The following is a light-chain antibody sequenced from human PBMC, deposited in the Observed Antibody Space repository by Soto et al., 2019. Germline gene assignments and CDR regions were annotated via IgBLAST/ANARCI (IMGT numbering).Light chain of an antibody. CDR3: QQANSSLAIT. J-gene: IGKJ3*01. CDR1: PGISSW. Sequence: DIQMTQSPYSVSASVGDRVTITCRSSPGISSWLAWEQQKPGKAPKILIYAASSFQSGVTSRSSGSGSGTYFTRTSSSLQPEDLVTYSCQQANSSLAITFGHGTNVDSK. V-gene: IGKV1-12*01. CDR2: AAS.